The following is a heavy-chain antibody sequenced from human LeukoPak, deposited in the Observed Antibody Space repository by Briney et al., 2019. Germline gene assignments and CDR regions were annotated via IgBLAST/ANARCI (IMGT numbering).Heavy chain of an antibody. CDR2: ISSTGSYI. CDR3: ARDRGSGHASDY. D-gene: IGHD3-10*01. J-gene: IGHJ4*02. CDR1: GFTFSTSN. Sequence: PGGSLRLSCAASGFTFSTSNMNWVRQAPGKGLEWVPSISSTGSYIYFADSVKGRFTFSRDNAKNSLYLQMNSLRVEDTAVYYCARDRGSGHASDYWGQGTPVTVSS. V-gene: IGHV3-21*01.